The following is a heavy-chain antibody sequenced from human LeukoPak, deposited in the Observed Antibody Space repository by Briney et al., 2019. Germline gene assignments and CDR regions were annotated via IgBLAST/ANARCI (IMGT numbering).Heavy chain of an antibody. D-gene: IGHD6-25*01. Sequence: PGGSLRLSCAASGFTFDTNWMTWVRQAPGKGLEWVANIKHDGSEKYYVDSVKGRFTISRDNAKNSVFLQMNSLRADDTAVYYCARGPRRIAAAGTAYYGMDVWGQGTTVTVS. V-gene: IGHV3-7*05. J-gene: IGHJ6*02. CDR1: GFTFDTNW. CDR3: ARGPRRIAAAGTAYYGMDV. CDR2: IKHDGSEK.